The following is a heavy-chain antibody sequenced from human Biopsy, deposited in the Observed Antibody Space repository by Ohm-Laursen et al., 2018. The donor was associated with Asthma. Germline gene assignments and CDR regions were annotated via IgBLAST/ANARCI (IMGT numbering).Heavy chain of an antibody. CDR1: GYTFNSAG. J-gene: IGHJ6*02. Sequence: SVKVSCKTSGYTFNSAGIAWVRQAPGQGLEWMGWISVYNGNTKVAQKLQDRVTMITDTSTSTAYMELRSLRSDDTAVYFCARAVDYSHYYGIDVWGQGATVTVS. V-gene: IGHV1-18*01. CDR3: ARAVDYSHYYGIDV. D-gene: IGHD3-10*01. CDR2: ISVYNGNT.